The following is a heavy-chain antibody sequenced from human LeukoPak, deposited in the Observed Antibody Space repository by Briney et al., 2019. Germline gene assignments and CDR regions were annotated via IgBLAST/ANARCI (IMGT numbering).Heavy chain of an antibody. Sequence: GGSLRLSCAASGFTFSNVWMNWVRQAPGKGLEWVGRIKSKTDGWTTDYAAPVKGRFTISRDDSKNTLYLQLNSLRTGDTAVYYCSTGSPASGGLFDYWGQGTLVTVSS. V-gene: IGHV3-15*01. J-gene: IGHJ4*02. CDR2: IKSKTDGWTT. D-gene: IGHD6-13*01. CDR1: GFTFSNVW. CDR3: STGSPASGGLFDY.